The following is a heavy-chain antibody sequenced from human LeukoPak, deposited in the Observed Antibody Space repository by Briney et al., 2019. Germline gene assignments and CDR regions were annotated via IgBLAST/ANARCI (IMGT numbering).Heavy chain of an antibody. Sequence: GGSLRLSCAASGFTFSSYAMSWVRQAPGKGLEWVSAISGSGGSTYYADSVKGRFTISRDNSTNTLYLQMNSLRAEDTAVYYCAKDLIVVVVAATRLDWFDPWGQGTLVTVSS. CDR2: ISGSGGST. CDR3: AKDLIVVVVAATRLDWFDP. J-gene: IGHJ5*02. CDR1: GFTFSSYA. V-gene: IGHV3-23*01. D-gene: IGHD2-15*01.